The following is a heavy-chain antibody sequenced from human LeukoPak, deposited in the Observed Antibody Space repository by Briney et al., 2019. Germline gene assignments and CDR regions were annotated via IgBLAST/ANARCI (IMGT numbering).Heavy chain of an antibody. CDR1: GGSFSDYY. V-gene: IGHV4-34*01. D-gene: IGHD3-22*01. Sequence: SETLSLTCAVYGGSFSDYYWSWIRQPPEKGLEWIGEINHSGSTNYNPSLKSRVTISVDTSKNQFSLKLSSVTAADTAVYYCASLTMIVVPWGQGTLVTVSP. J-gene: IGHJ4*02. CDR3: ASLTMIVVP. CDR2: INHSGST.